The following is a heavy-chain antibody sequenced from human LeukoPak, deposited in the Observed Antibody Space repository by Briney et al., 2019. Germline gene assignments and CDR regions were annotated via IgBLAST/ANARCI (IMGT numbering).Heavy chain of an antibody. J-gene: IGHJ4*02. CDR2: IYYSGST. CDR1: GGSISSYY. D-gene: IGHD4-17*01. Sequence: PSETLSLTCTVSGGSISSYYWSWIRQPPGKGLEWIGYIYYSGSTNYNPSLKSRVTISIDTSKNQFSLKLSSVTAADTAVYYCARAYGDYGGLDYWGQGTLVTVSS. V-gene: IGHV4-59*01. CDR3: ARAYGDYGGLDY.